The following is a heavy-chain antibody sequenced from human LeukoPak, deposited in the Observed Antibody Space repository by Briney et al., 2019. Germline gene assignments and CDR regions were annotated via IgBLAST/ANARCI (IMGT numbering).Heavy chain of an antibody. J-gene: IGHJ4*02. CDR3: ARVSCSGGSCYWGGGFYYFDY. CDR2: IYYSGST. D-gene: IGHD2-15*01. V-gene: IGHV4-30-4*01. CDR1: GGSISSGDYY. Sequence: PSQTLSLTCTVSGGSISSGDYYWSSIRQPPGKGLEWIGYIYYSGSTYYNPSLKSRVTISVDTSKNQFSLKLTSVTAADTAVYYWARVSCSGGSCYWGGGFYYFDYWGQGTLVTVSS.